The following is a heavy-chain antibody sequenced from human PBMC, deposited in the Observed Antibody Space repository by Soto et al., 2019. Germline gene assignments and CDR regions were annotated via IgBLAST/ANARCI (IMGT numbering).Heavy chain of an antibody. V-gene: IGHV3-21*02. D-gene: IGHD3-10*01. Sequence: EVQLVESGGGLVKPGGSLRLSCAASGFTLTSYTMNWVRQASGKGLEWVSSITSSSSHIYYADSVKGRFTISRDNAGNSLYLQMNSLRAEDSAVSYCVRERGLSSFYGMDVWGQGTTVTVSS. CDR1: GFTLTSYT. J-gene: IGHJ6*02. CDR2: ITSSSSHI. CDR3: VRERGLSSFYGMDV.